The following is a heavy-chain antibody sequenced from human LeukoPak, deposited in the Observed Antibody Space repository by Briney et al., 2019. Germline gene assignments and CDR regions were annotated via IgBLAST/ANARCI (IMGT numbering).Heavy chain of an antibody. CDR3: ARDRGEGRERPFDY. CDR2: IYYSGNT. D-gene: IGHD1-26*01. J-gene: IGHJ4*02. CDR1: GDSISSYY. Sequence: SETLSLTCTVSGDSISSYYWSWIRQPPGKGLEWIGCIYYSGNTNYNPSLKSRVTISVDTSKNQFSLRLTSVTAADTAMYYCARDRGEGRERPFDYWGRGTLVTVSS. V-gene: IGHV4-59*01.